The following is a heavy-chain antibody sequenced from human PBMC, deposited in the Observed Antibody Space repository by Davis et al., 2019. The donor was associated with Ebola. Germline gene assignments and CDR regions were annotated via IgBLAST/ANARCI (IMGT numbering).Heavy chain of an antibody. J-gene: IGHJ4*02. D-gene: IGHD6-19*01. Sequence: SGPTLVKPTQTLTLTCTFSGFSLNTDAVGVTWIRQPPGKALEWLALIYWNGDSNYSPSLKSRLTITKDTSKNQVFLTMTNMDPVDTATYYCAHGAGWLSDYWSPGTLVTVSS. CDR1: GFSLNTDAVG. V-gene: IGHV2-5*01. CDR3: AHGAGWLSDY. CDR2: IYWNGDS.